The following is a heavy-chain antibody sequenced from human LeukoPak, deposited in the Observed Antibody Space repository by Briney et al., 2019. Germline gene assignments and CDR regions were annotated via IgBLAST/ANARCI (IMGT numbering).Heavy chain of an antibody. CDR2: IYSGGNT. D-gene: IGHD3-16*01. J-gene: IGHJ6*02. V-gene: IGHV3-66*01. CDR1: GFTGRSNY. CDR3: ARVPMLFFYSMDV. Sequence: GGSLRPSCVAAGFTGRSNYMTWGGQAPGKGLEGISVIYSGGNTYNEDSVKGRFNISRDNYKNTLYLQLNSLRAEDTAVYYCARVPMLFFYSMDVWGQGTTVTVSS.